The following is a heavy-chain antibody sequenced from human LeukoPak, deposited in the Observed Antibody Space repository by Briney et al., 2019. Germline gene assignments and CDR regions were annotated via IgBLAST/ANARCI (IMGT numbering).Heavy chain of an antibody. J-gene: IGHJ4*02. CDR1: GFTFSSHA. V-gene: IGHV3-23*01. CDR3: ARDPGVVAFHYLDF. Sequence: GGSLRLSCAASGFTFSSHAMAWVRQAPGKGLEWVSAIGGSCGSTYYADSVKGRFTISRDNSKDTVYLQMNYLRADDTAVYYCARDPGVVAFHYLDFWGQGTLVTVSS. D-gene: IGHD3-3*01. CDR2: IGGSCGST.